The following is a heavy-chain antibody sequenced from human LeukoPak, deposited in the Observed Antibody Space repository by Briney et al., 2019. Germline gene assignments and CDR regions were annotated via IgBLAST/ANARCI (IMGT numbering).Heavy chain of an antibody. Sequence: SETLSLTCTVSGGSISSSSYYWGWIRQPPGKGLEWIGSIYYSGSTYYNPSLKSRVTISVDTSKSQFSLKLSSVTAADTAVYYCARRGEDYDILTGYYIPSDYWGQGTLVTVSS. V-gene: IGHV4-39*01. CDR3: ARRGEDYDILTGYYIPSDY. CDR1: GGSISSSSYY. J-gene: IGHJ4*02. CDR2: IYYSGST. D-gene: IGHD3-9*01.